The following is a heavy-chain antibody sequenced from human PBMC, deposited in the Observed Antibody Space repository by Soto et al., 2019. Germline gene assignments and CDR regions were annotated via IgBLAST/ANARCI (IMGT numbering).Heavy chain of an antibody. CDR3: AKGMEGWFGEISWDY. CDR1: GFTFSSYA. V-gene: IGHV3-23*01. CDR2: ISGSGGST. Sequence: EVQLLESGGGLVQPGGSLSLSCAACGFTFSSYAMSWVRQAPGKGLEWVSAISGSGGSTYYADSVKGRFTIYRDNSKNTLYLQMSSLRAEDTAVYYCAKGMEGWFGEISWDYWGQGTLVTVSS. D-gene: IGHD3-10*01. J-gene: IGHJ4*02.